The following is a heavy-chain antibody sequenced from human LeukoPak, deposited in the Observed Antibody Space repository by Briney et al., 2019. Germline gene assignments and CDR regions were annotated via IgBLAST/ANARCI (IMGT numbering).Heavy chain of an antibody. CDR3: AKKLSGSYKGFDY. V-gene: IGHV3-23*01. Sequence: GGSLRLSCAASGFTFSSYAMSWVRQAPGKGLEWASGISDSGGTVYYADSVKGRFTISRDNSKNSLYLQMDSLRAEDTAVYYCAKKLSGSYKGFDYWGQGTLVTVSS. CDR2: ISDSGGTV. CDR1: GFTFSSYA. D-gene: IGHD1-26*01. J-gene: IGHJ4*02.